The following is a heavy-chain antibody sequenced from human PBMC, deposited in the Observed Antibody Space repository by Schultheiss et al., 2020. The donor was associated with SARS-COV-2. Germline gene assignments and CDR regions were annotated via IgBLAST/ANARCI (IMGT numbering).Heavy chain of an antibody. J-gene: IGHJ4*02. CDR1: GGSISSYY. CDR3: ARFSRGLLQLRAFDY. CDR2: IYYSGST. D-gene: IGHD5-24*01. Sequence: SETLSLTCTVSGGSISSYYWSWIRQPPGKGLEWIGYIYYSGSTNYNPSLKSRVTISVDTSKNQFSLKLSSVTAADTAVYYCARFSRGLLQLRAFDYWGQGTLVTVSS. V-gene: IGHV4-59*12.